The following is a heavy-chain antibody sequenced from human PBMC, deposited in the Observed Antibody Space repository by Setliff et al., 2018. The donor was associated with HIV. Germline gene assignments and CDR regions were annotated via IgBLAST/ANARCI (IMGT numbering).Heavy chain of an antibody. D-gene: IGHD2-15*01. CDR3: ARRPSGGSCTALAYTMDV. CDR2: IYPDDSDA. V-gene: IGHV5-51*01. CDR1: GYSFSTYW. Sequence: PGESLKISCKGSGYSFSTYWIAWVRQMPGRGLEVMGLIYPDDSDARYNPSFQGQVTISADKSISTAYLQWSSLKASDTAMYYCARRPSGGSCTALAYTMDVWGQGTTVTVSS. J-gene: IGHJ6*02.